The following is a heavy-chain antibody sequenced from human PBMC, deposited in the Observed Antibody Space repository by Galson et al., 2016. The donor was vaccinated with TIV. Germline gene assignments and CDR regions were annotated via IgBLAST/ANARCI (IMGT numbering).Heavy chain of an antibody. CDR2: VSGSGDST. CDR1: GFTLRNYV. Sequence: SLRLSCAASGFTLRNYVMSWVRRAPGKGLEWVSVVSGSGDSTYYADSVRGRFIISRDNSKNTLYLQMNSLRPEDTAVYYCAKGRVLTPKYQYNYGMDVWGQGTTVTVSS. J-gene: IGHJ6*02. D-gene: IGHD4-23*01. V-gene: IGHV3-23*01. CDR3: AKGRVLTPKYQYNYGMDV.